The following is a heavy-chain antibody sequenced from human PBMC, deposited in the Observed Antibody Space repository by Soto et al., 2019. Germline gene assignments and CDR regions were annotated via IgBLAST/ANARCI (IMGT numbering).Heavy chain of an antibody. V-gene: IGHV1-2*02. Sequence: QVQLVQSGAEVKKPGASVKVSCKAPRYIFTAYFMHWVRQAPGQGLEWMGWINPNNGATHYGLSFQGRVTMTRDTSVSTAYMELSSLRSDDTAVYYCATHDPGARFDPWGQGTLVNVSS. J-gene: IGHJ5*02. CDR1: RYIFTAYF. D-gene: IGHD1-1*01. CDR2: INPNNGAT. CDR3: ATHDPGARFDP.